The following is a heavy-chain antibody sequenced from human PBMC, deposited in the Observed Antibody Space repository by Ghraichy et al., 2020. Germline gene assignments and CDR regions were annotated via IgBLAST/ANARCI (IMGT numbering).Heavy chain of an antibody. CDR3: ANIYGAGDY. CDR1: GFTFSSYA. J-gene: IGHJ4*02. Sequence: GGSLRLSCAASGFTFSSYAMSWVRQAPGKGLEWVSGISGSGGSTYYADSVKGRFTISRDNSKNTLYLQMNSLRVEDTAVYYCANIYGAGDYWGQWTLVTVSS. V-gene: IGHV3-23*01. D-gene: IGHD4-17*01. CDR2: ISGSGGST.